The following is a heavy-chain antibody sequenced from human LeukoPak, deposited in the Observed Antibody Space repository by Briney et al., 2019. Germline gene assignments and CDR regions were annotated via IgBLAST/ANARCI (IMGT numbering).Heavy chain of an antibody. V-gene: IGHV1-46*01. J-gene: IGHJ6*02. CDR2: INPSGGST. D-gene: IGHD3-22*01. CDR1: GYTFTSYY. CDR3: ARELPYDSSGSPYGMDV. Sequence: ASVKVSCKASGYTFTSYYMHWVRQAPGQGLEWMGIINPSGGSTSYAQKFQGRVTMTRDTSTSTVYMELSSLRSEDTAVYYCARELPYDSSGSPYGMDVWGQGTTVTVSS.